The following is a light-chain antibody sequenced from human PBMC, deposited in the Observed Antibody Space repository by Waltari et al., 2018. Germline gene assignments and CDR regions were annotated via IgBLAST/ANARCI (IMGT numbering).Light chain of an antibody. Sequence: QSALTQPASVSGSPGQSLAISCAGTSSAVGAYNFVSWYQQHPGKAPKLMIYDVNERPSGVSDRFSGSKSGNTASLTISGLQAEDETDYYCSSFTTSGTYVFGTGTKVTVL. V-gene: IGLV2-14*03. CDR2: DVN. J-gene: IGLJ1*01. CDR1: SSAVGAYNF. CDR3: SSFTTSGTYV.